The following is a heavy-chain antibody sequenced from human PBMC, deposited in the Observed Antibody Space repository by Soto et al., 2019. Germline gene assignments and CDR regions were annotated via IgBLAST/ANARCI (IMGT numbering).Heavy chain of an antibody. CDR2: TYYRSKWYN. CDR1: GDSVSSNSAA. CDR3: ARASNLINTYDSSGYYYFAFDI. Sequence: KQSQTLSLTCAISGDSVSSNSAAWNWIRQSPSRGLEWLGRTYYRSKWYNDYAVSVKSRITINPDTSKNQFSLQLNSVTPEDTAVYYCARASNLINTYDSSGYYYFAFDIWGQGTMVTVSS. J-gene: IGHJ3*02. V-gene: IGHV6-1*01. D-gene: IGHD3-22*01.